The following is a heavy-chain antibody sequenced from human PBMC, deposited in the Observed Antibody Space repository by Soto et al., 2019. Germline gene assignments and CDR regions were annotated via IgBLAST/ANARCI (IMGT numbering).Heavy chain of an antibody. J-gene: IGHJ4*02. V-gene: IGHV3-7*05. CDR3: ARVPGSGYNYGSTFDY. CDR1: GFTLSSYW. D-gene: IGHD5-18*01. Sequence: GGSLRLSCAASGFTLSSYWMSWARQAPGKGLEWVANIKQDGSEKYYVDSVKGRFTISRDNAKNSLYLQMNSLRAEDTAVYYCARVPGSGYNYGSTFDYWGQGTLVTVSS. CDR2: IKQDGSEK.